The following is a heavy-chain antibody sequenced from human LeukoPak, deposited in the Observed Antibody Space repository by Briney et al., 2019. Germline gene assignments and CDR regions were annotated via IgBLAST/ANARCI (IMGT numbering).Heavy chain of an antibody. D-gene: IGHD3-22*01. V-gene: IGHV3-33*01. CDR1: GFIFSNYG. CDR2: IWYDGSNK. CDR3: ARDRGSGYAFDI. Sequence: GGSLRLSCAASGFIFSNYGMHWVRQAPGKGLEWVALIWYDGSNKYYADSVKGRFTISRDSSKNTLYLQTNSLRAEDTAVYYCARDRGSGYAFDIWGQGTMVTVSS. J-gene: IGHJ3*02.